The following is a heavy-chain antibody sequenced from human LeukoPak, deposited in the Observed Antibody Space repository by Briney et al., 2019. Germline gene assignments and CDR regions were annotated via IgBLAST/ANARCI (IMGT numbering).Heavy chain of an antibody. J-gene: IGHJ4*02. V-gene: IGHV1-8*01. CDR3: ARAYSSGWFDFDY. Sequence: ASVKVSCKASGYTFTDYDINWVRQATGQGLEWMGWMNPNTYNTGYAQKFQGRVTITRDTSISTAYMELSSLRSEDTAVYYCARAYSSGWFDFDYWGQGTLVTVSS. D-gene: IGHD6-19*01. CDR2: MNPNTYNT. CDR1: GYTFTDYD.